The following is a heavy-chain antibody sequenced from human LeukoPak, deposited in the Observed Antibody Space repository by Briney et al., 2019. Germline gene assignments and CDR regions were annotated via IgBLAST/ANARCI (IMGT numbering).Heavy chain of an antibody. Sequence: AGGSLRLSCAVSGFIFTNYFMSWVRQAPGKGLEWVASIKHDGSEKYHVDSVKGRFTVSRDNAKNLLYLQLNSLRAEDTAVYYCAKESGDYGDYFDYWGQGTLVTVSS. V-gene: IGHV3-7*01. D-gene: IGHD4-17*01. J-gene: IGHJ4*02. CDR3: AKESGDYGDYFDY. CDR1: GFIFTNYF. CDR2: IKHDGSEK.